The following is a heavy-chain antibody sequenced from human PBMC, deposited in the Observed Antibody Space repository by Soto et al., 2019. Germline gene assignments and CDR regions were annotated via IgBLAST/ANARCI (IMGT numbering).Heavy chain of an antibody. V-gene: IGHV4-59*01. D-gene: IGHD3-9*01. J-gene: IGHJ4*02. CDR2: VYDNGSP. CDR1: GGSISVYY. Sequence: SETLSLTCTISGGSISVYYWSWIRQSPRQGLEWIGYVYDNGSPYYSPSLKSRVTISADTSKNQISLKLTSATAADTAVYYCARGVGSSPPRYWGRGTLVTVSS. CDR3: ARGVGSSPPRY.